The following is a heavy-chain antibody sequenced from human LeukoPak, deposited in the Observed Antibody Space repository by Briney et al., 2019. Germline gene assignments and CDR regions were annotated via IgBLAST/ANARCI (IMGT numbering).Heavy chain of an antibody. J-gene: IGHJ4*02. CDR2: INPSGGST. Sequence: ASVKVSCKASGYTFTSYDINWVRQAPGQGLEWMGIINPSGGSTSYAQKFQGRVTMTRDTSTSTVYMELSSLRSEDTAVYYCARVKDVEGYSYGYDYWGQGTLVTVSS. CDR1: GYTFTSYD. D-gene: IGHD5-18*01. V-gene: IGHV1-46*01. CDR3: ARVKDVEGYSYGYDY.